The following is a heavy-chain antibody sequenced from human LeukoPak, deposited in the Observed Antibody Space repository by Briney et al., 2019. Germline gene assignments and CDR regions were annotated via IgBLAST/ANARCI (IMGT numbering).Heavy chain of an antibody. CDR1: GFTFSAFG. CDR3: VLGAAGTPFDY. Sequence: PGGSLRLSCAASGFTFSAFGMNWVRQAPGKGLDWISYISSSSGTIYYADSVKGRFTISRDNAKNSLYLQMNSLRAEDTAVYYCVLGAAGTPFDYWGQGTLVTVSS. J-gene: IGHJ4*02. CDR2: ISSSSGTI. V-gene: IGHV3-48*01. D-gene: IGHD6-13*01.